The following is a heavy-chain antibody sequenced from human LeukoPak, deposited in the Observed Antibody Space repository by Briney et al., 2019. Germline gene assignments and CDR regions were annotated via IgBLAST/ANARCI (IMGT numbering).Heavy chain of an antibody. CDR3: ARETYCSSTSCYRTGYFQH. D-gene: IGHD2-2*01. CDR2: IKQDGNEK. V-gene: IGHV3-7*01. J-gene: IGHJ1*01. CDR1: GFTFTTYW. Sequence: PGGSLRLSCAASGFTFTTYWMAWVRQAPGKGLEWVASIKQDGNEKYYVDSVRGRFTISRDNAKNSLYLQMNSLRTEDTAVYYCARETYCSSTSCYRTGYFQHWGQGTLVTVSS.